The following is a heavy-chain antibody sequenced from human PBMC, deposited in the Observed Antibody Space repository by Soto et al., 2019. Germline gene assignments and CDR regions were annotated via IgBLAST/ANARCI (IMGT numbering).Heavy chain of an antibody. CDR2: ISSSSTTI. CDR1: GFTFSSYS. J-gene: IGHJ6*02. V-gene: IGHV3-48*01. D-gene: IGHD4-17*01. CDR3: ARDRRGDYYYYNGMDV. Sequence: GGCLRLSCTASGFTFSSYSMNWVRQAPGKGLEWVSYISSSSTTIYYADSVKGRFTISRDNAKNSLYLQMNSLRAEDTAVYYCARDRRGDYYYYNGMDVWGQGTTVTVSS.